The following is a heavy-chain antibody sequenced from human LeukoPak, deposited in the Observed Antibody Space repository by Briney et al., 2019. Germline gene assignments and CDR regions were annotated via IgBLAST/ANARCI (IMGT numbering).Heavy chain of an antibody. V-gene: IGHV4-34*01. D-gene: IGHD3-3*01. CDR1: GGSFSGYY. CDR2: INHSGST. CDR3: ARGGSHPPYHDFWSGYSNNWFDP. J-gene: IGHJ5*02. Sequence: PSETLSLTCAVYGGSFSGYYWSWIRQPPGKGLEWIGEINHSGSTNYNPSLKSRVTISVDTSKNQFSLKLSSVTAADTAVYYCARGGSHPPYHDFWSGYSNNWFDPWGQGTLVTVSS.